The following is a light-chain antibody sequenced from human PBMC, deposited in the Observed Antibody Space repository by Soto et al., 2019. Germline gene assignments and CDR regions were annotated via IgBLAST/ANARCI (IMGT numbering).Light chain of an antibody. CDR2: GAS. J-gene: IGKJ1*01. CDR3: QQYNSWPLT. CDR1: QGVSNY. Sequence: ELVLTQSPGTLSLSPGEGATLSCRASQGVSNYLAWYQQKPGQAPRLLIYGASISATGIPARFSGSGSGTDFTLTISSLQSEDFVVYYCQQYNSWPLTFGQGTKVDIK. V-gene: IGKV3-15*01.